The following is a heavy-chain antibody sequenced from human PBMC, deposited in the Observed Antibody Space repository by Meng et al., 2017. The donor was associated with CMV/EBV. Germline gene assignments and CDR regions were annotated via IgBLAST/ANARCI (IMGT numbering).Heavy chain of an antibody. V-gene: IGHV3-21*01. CDR2: ISSSSSYI. D-gene: IGHD1-7*01. Sequence: GESLKISCAASGFTFSSYSMNWVRQAPGKGLEWVSSISSSSSYIYYADSVKGRFTISRDNAKNSLYLQMNSLRAEDTAVYYFARDLELRPWFDPWGQGTLVTVSS. J-gene: IGHJ5*02. CDR3: ARDLELRPWFDP. CDR1: GFTFSSYS.